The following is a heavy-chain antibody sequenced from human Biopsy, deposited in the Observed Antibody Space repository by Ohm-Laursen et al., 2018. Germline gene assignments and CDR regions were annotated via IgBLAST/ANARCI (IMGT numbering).Heavy chain of an antibody. D-gene: IGHD1-7*01. CDR2: IIPIFNTP. CDR3: ARDKELLSIGLDYNFGMVV. V-gene: IGHV1-69*06. CDR1: GDRFSNYP. J-gene: IGHJ6*02. Sequence: GASVKVSCNVSGDRFSNYPISWVRQAPGQGLEWMGGIIPIFNTPKYAQRFQGRVTITADRSTTTAYMELSSLRSEDTAVYYCARDKELLSIGLDYNFGMVVWGQGTTVTVSS.